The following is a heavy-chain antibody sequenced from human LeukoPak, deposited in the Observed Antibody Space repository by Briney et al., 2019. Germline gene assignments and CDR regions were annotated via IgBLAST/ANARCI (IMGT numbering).Heavy chain of an antibody. CDR3: ARDIRLYGEYYYYGMDV. V-gene: IGHV3-30-3*01. D-gene: IGHD3-16*01. CDR1: GFTFSSYD. J-gene: IGHJ6*02. CDR2: ISYDGSNK. Sequence: GGSLRLSCAASGFTFSSYDMHWVRQAPGKGLEGVAVISYDGSNKYYADSVKGRFTISRDNSKNTLYLQMNSLRAEDTAVYYCARDIRLYGEYYYYGMDVWGQGTTVTVPS.